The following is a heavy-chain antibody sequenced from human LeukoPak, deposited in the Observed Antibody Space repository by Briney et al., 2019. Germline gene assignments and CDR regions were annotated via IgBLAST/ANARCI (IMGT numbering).Heavy chain of an antibody. CDR3: ARVDCSGGSCFSGFDY. CDR2: IRPDGSEG. D-gene: IGHD2-15*01. V-gene: IGHV3-7*01. CDR1: GFTFSSYW. Sequence: GGSLRLSCAVSGFTFSSYWMGWVRQAPGKGLEWVANIRPDGSEGFYVDSLKGRFTISRDNAKNSLYLQMNSLRAEDTAVYYCARVDCSGGSCFSGFDYWSQGTLVTVSS. J-gene: IGHJ4*02.